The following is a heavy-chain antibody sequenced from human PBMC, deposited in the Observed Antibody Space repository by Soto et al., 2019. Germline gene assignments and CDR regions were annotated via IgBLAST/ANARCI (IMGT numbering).Heavy chain of an antibody. CDR1: GFTFSSYE. Sequence: LRLSCAASGFTFSSYEMNWVRQAPGKGLEWVSYISSSGSTIYYADSVKGRFTISRDNAKNSLYLQMNSLRAEDTAVYYCPITLYSSGWYGGPDYWGQGTLVTVSS. J-gene: IGHJ4*02. D-gene: IGHD6-19*01. CDR2: ISSSGSTI. CDR3: PITLYSSGWYGGPDY. V-gene: IGHV3-48*03.